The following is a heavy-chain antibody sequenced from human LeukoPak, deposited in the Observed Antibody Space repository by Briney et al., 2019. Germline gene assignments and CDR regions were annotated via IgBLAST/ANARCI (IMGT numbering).Heavy chain of an antibody. D-gene: IGHD6-13*01. V-gene: IGHV1-8*01. CDR1: GYTFINYD. J-gene: IGHJ4*02. CDR3: ARGLRREQQLLRAFDY. Sequence: ASVKVSCKASGYTFINYDINWVRQASGQGLEWMGWMNPNSGNTGSAQKFQGRVTMTSNTSISTAYMELGSLRSEDTAVYYCARGLRREQQLLRAFDYWGQGTPVTVSS. CDR2: MNPNSGNT.